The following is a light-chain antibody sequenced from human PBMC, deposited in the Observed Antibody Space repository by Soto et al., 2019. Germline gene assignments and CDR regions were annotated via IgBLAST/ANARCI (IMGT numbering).Light chain of an antibody. CDR1: SFNIGSYT. V-gene: IGLV1-44*01. CDR3: STYHDSHVI. CDR2: SNN. J-gene: IGLJ2*01. Sequence: QSVLTQPSSVSGTPGQSVTISCSGSSFNIGSYTVNWYQQLPGTAPRLLIYSNNQRPSGVPDRFSGSRSGTSASLAISGLQSDDEADYYCSTYHDSHVIFGGGTKVTVL.